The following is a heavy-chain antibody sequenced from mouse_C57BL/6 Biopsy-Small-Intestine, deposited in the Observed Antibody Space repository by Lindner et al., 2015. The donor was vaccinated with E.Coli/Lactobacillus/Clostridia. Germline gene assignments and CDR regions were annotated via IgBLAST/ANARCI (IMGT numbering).Heavy chain of an antibody. V-gene: IGHV1-81*01. J-gene: IGHJ4*01. Sequence: SVKVSCKASGYRFTGYGISWVRQAPGQGLEWMGWISTYSGNTNYAQKLQDRVTITTDTSTSTAYMELRSLRSDDTAVYFCARDGEWELPGVYWGQGTLVTVSS. CDR1: GYRFTGYG. CDR3: ARDGEWELPGVY. D-gene: IGHD1-1*02. CDR2: ISTYSGNT.